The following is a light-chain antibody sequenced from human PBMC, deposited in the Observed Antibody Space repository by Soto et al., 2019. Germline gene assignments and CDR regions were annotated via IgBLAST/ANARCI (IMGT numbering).Light chain of an antibody. V-gene: IGLV2-8*01. CDR3: SSYAASNNFYFV. CDR1: SSDVGGYNY. CDR2: EVT. J-gene: IGLJ3*02. Sequence: QSALTQPPSASGSPGQSVTISCTGTSSDVGGYNYVSWYQQYPGRAPKLMIYEVTKRPSGVPDRFSGSKSGNTASLTVSGLQAADDAEYYCSSYAASNNFYFVFGGGTKLTVL.